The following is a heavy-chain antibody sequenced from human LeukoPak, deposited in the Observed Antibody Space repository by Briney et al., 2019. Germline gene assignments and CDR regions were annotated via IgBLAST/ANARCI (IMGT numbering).Heavy chain of an antibody. V-gene: IGHV4-59*01. CDR1: GGSISSYY. Sequence: SETLSLTCTVSGGSISSYYWSWIRQPPGKGLEWIGYIYYSGSTNYNPSLKSRVTISVDTSKNQFSLKLSSVTAADTAVYYCARYLGEYDLWSGPYYFDYWGQGTLVTVSS. D-gene: IGHD3-3*01. CDR2: IYYSGST. J-gene: IGHJ4*02. CDR3: ARYLGEYDLWSGPYYFDY.